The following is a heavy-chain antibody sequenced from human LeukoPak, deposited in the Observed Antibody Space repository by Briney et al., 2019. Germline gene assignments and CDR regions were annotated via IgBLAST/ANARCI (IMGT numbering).Heavy chain of an antibody. CDR2: INSDGRTT. CDR1: GFTFSNNW. Sequence: GGSLRLSCAASGFTFSNNWMHWVRHAPGKGLVWVSRINSDGRTTTYADSVKGRFTISGDNAKNTLYLQMNSLRAEDTAVYYCAMIKEGWGQGTLVTVSS. D-gene: IGHD3-22*01. CDR3: AMIKEG. J-gene: IGHJ4*02. V-gene: IGHV3-74*01.